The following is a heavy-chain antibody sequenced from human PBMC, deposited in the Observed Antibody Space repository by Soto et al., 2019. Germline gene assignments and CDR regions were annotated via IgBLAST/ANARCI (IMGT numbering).Heavy chain of an antibody. J-gene: IGHJ4*02. CDR3: ARHGGISAAMLGYNDY. V-gene: IGHV5-51*01. Sequence: PGQSLKISCKGSGYSFTSYCIGWVRQMPGKRLEWMGIIYPGDSDTRYSPSFQGQVTISADKSISTAYLQWSSLKASDTAMYYCARHGGISAAMLGYNDYWGQGTLVTVS. CDR1: GYSFTSYC. CDR2: IYPGDSDT. D-gene: IGHD2-2*01.